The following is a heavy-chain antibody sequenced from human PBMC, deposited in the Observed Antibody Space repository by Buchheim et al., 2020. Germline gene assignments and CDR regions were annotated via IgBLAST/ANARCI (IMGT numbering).Heavy chain of an antibody. D-gene: IGHD3-10*01. Sequence: EVQLVESVGGLVQPGGSLRLSCAASGFTFSSYSMNWVRQAPGKGLEWVSYISSSSSTIYYADSVKGRFTISRDNAKNSLYLQMNSLRAEDTAVYYCARDLGGSGSYYNSAFYYYYYGMDVWGQGTT. CDR3: ARDLGGSGSYYNSAFYYYYYGMDV. V-gene: IGHV3-48*04. CDR2: ISSSSSTI. CDR1: GFTFSSYS. J-gene: IGHJ6*02.